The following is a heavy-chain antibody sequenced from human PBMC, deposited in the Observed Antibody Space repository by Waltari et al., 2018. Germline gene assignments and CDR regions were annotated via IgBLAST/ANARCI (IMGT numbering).Heavy chain of an antibody. V-gene: IGHV4-34*01. CDR2: INHSGST. J-gene: IGHJ3*02. CDR1: GGSFSGYY. D-gene: IGHD6-6*01. Sequence: QVQLQQWGAGLLKPSETLSLTCAVYGGSFSGYYWSWISQPPGKGLEWIGEINHSGSTNFNPSLKSRVTISVDTSKNQFSLKLSSVTAADTSVYYCARGGSSSDAFDIWGQGTMVTVSS. CDR3: ARGGSSSDAFDI.